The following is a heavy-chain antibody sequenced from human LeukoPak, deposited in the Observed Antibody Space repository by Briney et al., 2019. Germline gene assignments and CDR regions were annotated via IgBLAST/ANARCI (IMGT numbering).Heavy chain of an antibody. V-gene: IGHV4-59*01. CDR2: IYYSGST. J-gene: IGHJ4*02. Sequence: PSETLSLTCTVSGGSISNYYWTWIRQPPGKGLEWIGYIYYSGSTNYNPSLKSRVTISVDTSKNQFSLKLSSVTAADTAVYYCATEEYSYGPFDYWGQGTLVTVSS. D-gene: IGHD5-18*01. CDR1: GGSISNYY. CDR3: ATEEYSYGPFDY.